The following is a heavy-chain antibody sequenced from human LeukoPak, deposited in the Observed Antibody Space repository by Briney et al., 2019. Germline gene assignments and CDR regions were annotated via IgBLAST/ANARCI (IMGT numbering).Heavy chain of an antibody. J-gene: IGHJ4*02. CDR3: AKIPLWDYESSGYYYDY. CDR2: ISYDGSNK. CDR1: GFSLSSYV. Sequence: PGGSLRLSCAASGFSLSSYVMQWVRQAPGKGLEWVSFISYDGSNKHYADCVKCRSPISRDNSTDTLSLKMNSLKAEDTAVYYCAKIPLWDYESSGYYYDYWGQGTLVTVSS. D-gene: IGHD3-22*01. V-gene: IGHV3-30*18.